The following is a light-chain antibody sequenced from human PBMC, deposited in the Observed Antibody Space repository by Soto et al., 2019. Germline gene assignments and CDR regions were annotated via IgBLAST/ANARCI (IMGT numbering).Light chain of an antibody. V-gene: IGKV4-1*01. CDR1: QSVFSNSKNWNH. CDR2: WAT. J-gene: IGKJ4*01. Sequence: DIVMTQSPDSLAVSLGERATINCKSNQSVFSNSKNWNHLSWYQQKPGQPPKLLIYWATTRESGVPDRFSGSGSGTDFTLTVSGLQAEDVAIYYCHQYFRSPLTFGGGTKVEIK. CDR3: HQYFRSPLT.